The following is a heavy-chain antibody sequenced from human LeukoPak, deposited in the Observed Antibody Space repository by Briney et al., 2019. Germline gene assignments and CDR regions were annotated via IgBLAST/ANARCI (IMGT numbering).Heavy chain of an antibody. Sequence: SETLSLTCTVSGGSISSSSYYWVWIRQPPGKGLEWIGSIYYSGSTYYNPSLKSRVTISVDTSKNQFALKLSSVTAADTAVYYCARGELELAFDYWGQGTLVTVSS. V-gene: IGHV4-39*06. CDR2: IYYSGST. J-gene: IGHJ4*02. CDR1: GGSISSSSYY. D-gene: IGHD1-7*01. CDR3: ARGELELAFDY.